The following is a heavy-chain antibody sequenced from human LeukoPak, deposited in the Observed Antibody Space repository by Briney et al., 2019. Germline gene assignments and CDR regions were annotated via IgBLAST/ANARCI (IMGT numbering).Heavy chain of an antibody. CDR2: IYSGGST. Sequence: GGSLRLSCAASGFTVSSNYMSWVRQAPGKGLEWVSVIYSGGSTYYADSVKGRFTISRDNAKNSLYLQMNSLRAEDTAVCYCARDGVVPAALPREDYWGQGTLVTVSS. CDR3: ARDGVVPAALPREDY. D-gene: IGHD2-2*02. CDR1: GFTVSSNY. V-gene: IGHV3-53*01. J-gene: IGHJ4*02.